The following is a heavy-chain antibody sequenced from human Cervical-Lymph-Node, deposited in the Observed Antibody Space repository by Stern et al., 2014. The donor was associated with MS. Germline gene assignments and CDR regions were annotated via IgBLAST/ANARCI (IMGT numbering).Heavy chain of an antibody. CDR2: IIPMAGAA. D-gene: IGHD3-22*01. Sequence: QVQLMQSGAEVKKPGSSVKVSCKTSGDNFINHAFTWVRQAPGQGLEWMGGIIPMAGAANYAQNLPGRVMITADASTNTVYMELSSLRSEDTAMFYCARSVRHYYDSSGYPDALDMWGQGTMVTVSS. CDR3: ARSVRHYYDSSGYPDALDM. J-gene: IGHJ3*02. V-gene: IGHV1-69*01. CDR1: GDNFINHA.